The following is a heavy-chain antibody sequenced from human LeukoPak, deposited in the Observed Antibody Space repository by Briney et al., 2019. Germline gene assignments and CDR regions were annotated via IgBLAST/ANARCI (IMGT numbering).Heavy chain of an antibody. CDR2: ISTYDGDT. CDR1: GYTFTKYG. D-gene: IGHD6-19*01. V-gene: IGHV1-18*01. Sequence: ASVKVSCKASGYTFTKYGIAWVRQAPGQGLEWMGWISTYDGDTKYAQKLQGRVTMTTDTSTTTAYMELRRLRSDDTAVYYCARDPSNTSGWYIYFDYWGQGSLVTVSS. CDR3: ARDPSNTSGWYIYFDY. J-gene: IGHJ4*02.